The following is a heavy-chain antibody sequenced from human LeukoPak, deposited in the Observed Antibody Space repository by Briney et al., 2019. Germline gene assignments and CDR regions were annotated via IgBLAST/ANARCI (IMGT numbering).Heavy chain of an antibody. V-gene: IGHV4-31*03. CDR1: GGSISSGGYY. CDR2: IYYSGST. J-gene: IGHJ4*02. Sequence: SQTLSLTCTVSGGSISSGGYYWSWIRQHPGKGLEWIGYIYYSGSTYYNLSLKSRVTISVDTSKNQFSLKLSSVTAADTAVYYCARSLLWFGELLKPFDYWGQGTLVTVSS. CDR3: ARSLLWFGELLKPFDY. D-gene: IGHD3-10*01.